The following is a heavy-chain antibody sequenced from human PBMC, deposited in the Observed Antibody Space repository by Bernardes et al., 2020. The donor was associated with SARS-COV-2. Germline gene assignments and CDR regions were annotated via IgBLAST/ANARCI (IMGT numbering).Heavy chain of an antibody. D-gene: IGHD3-10*01. CDR2: SYYSEYT. CDR1: GDSISSSTYY. CDR3: ARVNWFGDLAPYYYYMDV. J-gene: IGHJ6*03. Sequence: SETLSLTCTVSGDSISSSTYYWVWIRQPPGKGLEWIGSSYYSEYTYYNPSLKSRVTISADTSKNQFSLKLSSVTAADTAVYYCARVNWFGDLAPYYYYMDVWGKGSTVTVSS. V-gene: IGHV4-39*07.